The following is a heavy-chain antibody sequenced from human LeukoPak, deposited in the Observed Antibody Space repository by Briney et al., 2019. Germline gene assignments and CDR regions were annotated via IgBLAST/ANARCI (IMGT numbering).Heavy chain of an antibody. CDR3: ARALPSIVVVVAATPRFGMDV. CDR2: ISSSGSTI. Sequence: GGSLRLSCAASGFTFSSYEMNRVRQAPGKGLEWVSYISSSGSTIYYADSVKGRFTISRDNAKNSLYLQMNSLRAEDTAVYYCARALPSIVVVVAATPRFGMDVWGQGTTVTVSS. J-gene: IGHJ6*02. CDR1: GFTFSSYE. D-gene: IGHD2-15*01. V-gene: IGHV3-48*03.